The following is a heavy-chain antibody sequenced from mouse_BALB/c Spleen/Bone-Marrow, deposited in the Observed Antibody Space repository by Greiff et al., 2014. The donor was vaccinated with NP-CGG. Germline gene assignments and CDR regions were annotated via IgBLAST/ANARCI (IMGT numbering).Heavy chain of an antibody. CDR3: NAHITTVSY. J-gene: IGHJ2*01. V-gene: IGHV14-4*02. CDR2: IDPENGDT. D-gene: IGHD1-1*01. Sequence: EVQLQQSGAELVRAGASVKLSCTASGFNIKDYYMQWGKQRPEKGLEWIGWIDPENGDTEYVPKFQGKATMTADTSSNTAYLQLSSLTSEDTAVYYCNAHITTVSYWGQGTTLTVSS. CDR1: GFNIKDYY.